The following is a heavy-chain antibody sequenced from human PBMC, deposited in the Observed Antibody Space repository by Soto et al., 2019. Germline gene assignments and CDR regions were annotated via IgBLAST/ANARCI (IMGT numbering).Heavy chain of an antibody. CDR1: GGSVSSSSYY. Sequence: XTLSLTCTVSGGSVSSSSYYWGWIRQPPGEGLEWIGSIYYSGSTYYNPSLKRRVTISVYTSKNQFALKLSSVTSADTAVYYCARRPPYYDFWSGNWFDPWGQGTLVTVSS. J-gene: IGHJ5*02. D-gene: IGHD3-3*01. CDR3: ARRPPYYDFWSGNWFDP. CDR2: IYYSGST. V-gene: IGHV4-39*01.